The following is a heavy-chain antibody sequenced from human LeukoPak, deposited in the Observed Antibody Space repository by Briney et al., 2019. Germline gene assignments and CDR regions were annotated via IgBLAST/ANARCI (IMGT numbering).Heavy chain of an antibody. D-gene: IGHD6-13*01. V-gene: IGHV3-23*01. CDR1: GFTFSSYV. CDR2: TSRSGSST. CDR3: ARIQSLASSFSSFDS. J-gene: IGHJ5*01. Sequence: PGGSLRLSCAASGFTFSSYVMSWVRQAPGKGLEWVSGTSRSGSSTHYADSVKGRFSISRDNSKNTLYLQVNSLRADDTAVYYCARIQSLASSFSSFDSWGQGTLVTVSS.